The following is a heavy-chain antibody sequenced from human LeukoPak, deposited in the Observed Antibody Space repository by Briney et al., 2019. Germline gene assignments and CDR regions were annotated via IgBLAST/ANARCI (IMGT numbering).Heavy chain of an antibody. V-gene: IGHV3-30-3*01. CDR1: AFTFSSYA. D-gene: IGHD3-10*01. CDR3: ARDGRYYYGSGGHFDY. CDR2: ISCDGSNK. Sequence: GRSLRLSCAASAFTFSSYAMHCVRQAPGKWLGWVAVISCDGSNKYYADSGKGRFTISRDNSKNSLYMQMDSQRAKDLSVYYCARDGRYYYGSGGHFDYWGQGTLVTVSS. J-gene: IGHJ4*02.